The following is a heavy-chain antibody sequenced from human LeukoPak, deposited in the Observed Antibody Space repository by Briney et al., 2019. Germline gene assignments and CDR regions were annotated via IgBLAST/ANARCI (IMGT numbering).Heavy chain of an antibody. CDR1: GYSISSGYY. J-gene: IGHJ4*02. V-gene: IGHV4-38-2*01. CDR2: IYHSGST. CDR3: ARGILITFGGETYFDY. Sequence: SETLSLPCAVSGYSISSGYYWGWIRPPPGKGLERIGTIYHSGSTYYNPSLKSRVTISVDTSKNQFSLKLSSVTAADTAVYYCARGILITFGGETYFDYWGQGTLVTVSS. D-gene: IGHD3-16*01.